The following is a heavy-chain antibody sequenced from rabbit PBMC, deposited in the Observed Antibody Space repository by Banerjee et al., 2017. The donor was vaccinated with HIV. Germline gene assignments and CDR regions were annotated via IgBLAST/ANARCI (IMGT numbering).Heavy chain of an antibody. V-gene: IGHV1S40*01. CDR2: IYAGSSGST. J-gene: IGHJ4*01. D-gene: IGHD6-1*01. Sequence: QSLEESGGDLVKPGASLTLTCTASGFSFSSSYYMCWVRQAPGKGLEWIACIYAGSSGSTYYASWAKGRFTISKTSSTTVTLQMTSLTAADTATYFCARDSYAGYAGYGYGGYFNLWGPGTLVTVS. CDR3: ARDSYAGYAGYGYGGYFNL. CDR1: GFSFSSSYY.